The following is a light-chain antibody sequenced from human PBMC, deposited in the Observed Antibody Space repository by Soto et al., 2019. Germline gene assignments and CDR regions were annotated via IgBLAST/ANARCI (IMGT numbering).Light chain of an antibody. CDR2: GAS. CDR3: HHYTQWPYT. J-gene: IGKJ2*01. Sequence: EIVMTQSPATLSVSPGERATLSCRASQSVTSNLAWYQQKPGQAPRLLIYGASTRATGIPARFSGSGSGTEFTLTISSLQSEDFAVYYCHHYTQWPYTFGQGTKLEIK. CDR1: QSVTSN. V-gene: IGKV3-15*01.